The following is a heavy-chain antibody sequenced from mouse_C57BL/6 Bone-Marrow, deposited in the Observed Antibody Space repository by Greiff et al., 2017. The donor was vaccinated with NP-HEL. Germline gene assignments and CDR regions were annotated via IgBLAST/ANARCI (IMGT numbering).Heavy chain of an antibody. V-gene: IGHV5-6*01. CDR3: ARHELLLHWYFDV. D-gene: IGHD1-1*01. Sequence: EVKLMESGGDLVKPGGSLKLSCAASGFTFSSYGMSWVRQTPDKRLEWVATISSGGSYTYYPDSVKGRFTISRDNAKNTLYLQMSSLKSEDTAMYYCARHELLLHWYFDVWGTGTTVTVSS. J-gene: IGHJ1*03. CDR2: ISSGGSYT. CDR1: GFTFSSYG.